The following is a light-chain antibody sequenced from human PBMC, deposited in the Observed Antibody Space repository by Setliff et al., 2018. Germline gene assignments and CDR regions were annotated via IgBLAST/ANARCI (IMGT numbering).Light chain of an antibody. J-gene: IGLJ1*01. V-gene: IGLV1-51*01. Sequence: VLTQPPSVSAAPGQKVTISCSGSSSNIGNNYVSWYQQLPGTAPKLLIYDNNKRPSGIPDRFSGSKSGTSATLGITGLQTGDEADYYCGTWDSSLSVYVFGTGTRSPS. CDR3: GTWDSSLSVYV. CDR2: DNN. CDR1: SSNIGNNY.